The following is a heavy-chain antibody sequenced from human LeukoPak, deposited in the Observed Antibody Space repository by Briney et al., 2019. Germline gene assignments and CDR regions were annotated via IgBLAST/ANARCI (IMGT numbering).Heavy chain of an antibody. CDR3: ARVAMFDLWSIYLYSMDV. V-gene: IGHV4-59*01. CDR1: GGSINSDY. Sequence: SETLSLTCAVSGGSINSDYWSWIRQPPGEGLEWIGYIHHTGDTDYRPSLKSRVTISVDTSKTKFFLRVRSVTAADTAMYYCARVAMFDLWSIYLYSMDVWGRGTTVTVSS. CDR2: IHHTGDT. D-gene: IGHD3-3*01. J-gene: IGHJ6*03.